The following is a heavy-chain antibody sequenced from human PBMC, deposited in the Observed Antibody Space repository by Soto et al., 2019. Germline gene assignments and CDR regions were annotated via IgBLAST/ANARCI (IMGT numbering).Heavy chain of an antibody. J-gene: IGHJ4*02. CDR2: IFHSGST. CDR1: GASIDSGHW. D-gene: IGHD6-19*01. Sequence: QVQLQESGPGLVKPSGTLSLTCTVSGASIDSGHWWNWVRQPPGKGLEWIGEIFHSGSTTYNPSLKSRVTMSVDRSKNQFSLNLNSVTAADTAFYYCARAPGAGPWYIDYWAQGTLVTVSS. CDR3: ARAPGAGPWYIDY. V-gene: IGHV4-4*02.